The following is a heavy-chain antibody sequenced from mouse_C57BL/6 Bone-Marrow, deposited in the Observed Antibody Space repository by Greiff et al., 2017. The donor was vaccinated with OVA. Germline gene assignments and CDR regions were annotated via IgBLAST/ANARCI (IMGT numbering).Heavy chain of an antibody. D-gene: IGHD4-1*01. J-gene: IGHJ1*03. Sequence: EVKLVESGGGLVKPGGSLTLSCAASGFTFSSYALSWVRQTPEKRLEWVATISDGGSYTYYPDNVKGRFTISRDNAKNNLYLKMSHLKSEDKAMDYCERDPLGRDFDGWGTGTTVTVSS. V-gene: IGHV5-4*01. CDR2: ISDGGSYT. CDR3: ERDPLGRDFDG. CDR1: GFTFSSYA.